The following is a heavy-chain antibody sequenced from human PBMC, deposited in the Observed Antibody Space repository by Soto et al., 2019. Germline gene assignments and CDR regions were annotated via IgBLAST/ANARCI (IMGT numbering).Heavy chain of an antibody. CDR1: GFTFSSYS. V-gene: IGHV3-21*01. CDR3: ARTMATKPYYYGMDV. J-gene: IGHJ6*02. D-gene: IGHD5-12*01. CDR2: ISSSSSYI. Sequence: PGGSLRLSCAASGFTFSSYSMNWVRQAPGKGLEWVSSISSSSSYIYYADSVKGRFTISRDNAKNSLYLQMNSLRAEDTAVYYCARTMATKPYYYGMDVWGQGTTVTVSS.